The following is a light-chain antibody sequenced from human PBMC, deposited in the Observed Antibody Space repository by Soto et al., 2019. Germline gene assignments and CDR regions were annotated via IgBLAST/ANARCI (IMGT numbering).Light chain of an antibody. J-gene: IGKJ1*01. V-gene: IGKV3D-15*01. Sequence: EIVLTQSPGTLSLSPGERATLSCRASQSVSNNYLAWYQQKPGQAPRLLIYGASNRATGIPARFSGSGSGTIFTLTISSLQPEDFAVYYCQQYNNWPWTFGQGTKVDIK. CDR2: GAS. CDR3: QQYNNWPWT. CDR1: QSVSNN.